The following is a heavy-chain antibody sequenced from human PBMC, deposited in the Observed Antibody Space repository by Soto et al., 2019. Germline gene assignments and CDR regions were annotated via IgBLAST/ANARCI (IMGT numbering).Heavy chain of an antibody. CDR2: INSDGSST. CDR3: GRATRYSSGWDFYY. D-gene: IGHD6-19*01. V-gene: IGHV3-74*01. J-gene: IGHJ4*02. Sequence: EVQLVESGGGLVQPGGSLRLSCAASGFTFSSYWMHWVRQAPGKGLVWVSRINSDGSSTSYADSVKGRFTISRDNAKNTLYLQMNRLRGEDTGVYYCGRATRYSSGWDFYYWGQGTLVTLSS. CDR1: GFTFSSYW.